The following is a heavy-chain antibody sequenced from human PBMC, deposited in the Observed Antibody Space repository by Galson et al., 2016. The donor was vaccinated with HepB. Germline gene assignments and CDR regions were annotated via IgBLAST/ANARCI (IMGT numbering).Heavy chain of an antibody. V-gene: IGHV3-33*01. CDR1: GFTFSSYG. J-gene: IGHJ6*03. Sequence: SLRLSCAASGFTFSSYGMHWVRQAPGKGLEWVAVIWYDGSNKYYADSVKGRFTISRDNSKNTLYLQMNSLRAEDTAVYYCARRYGDYDLVYYYYYYMDVWGKGTTVTVSS. D-gene: IGHD4-17*01. CDR2: IWYDGSNK. CDR3: ARRYGDYDLVYYYYYYMDV.